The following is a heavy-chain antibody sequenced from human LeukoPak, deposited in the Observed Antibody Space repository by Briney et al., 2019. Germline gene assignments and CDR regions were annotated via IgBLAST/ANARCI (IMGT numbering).Heavy chain of an antibody. CDR2: ISWNSGSI. CDR1: GFTFDDYA. J-gene: IGHJ4*02. CDR3: AKSAYRYSSSWYAPDY. Sequence: GGSLRLSCAASGFTFDDYAMHWVRQAPGKGLEWVSGISWNSGSIGYADSVKGRFTISRDNAKNSLYLQMNSLRAEDTALYYCAKSAYRYSSSWYAPDYWGQGTLVTVSS. D-gene: IGHD6-13*01. V-gene: IGHV3-9*01.